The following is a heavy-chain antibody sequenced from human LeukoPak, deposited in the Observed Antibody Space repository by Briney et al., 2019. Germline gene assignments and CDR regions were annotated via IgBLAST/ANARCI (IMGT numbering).Heavy chain of an antibody. D-gene: IGHD3-22*01. V-gene: IGHV3-23*01. CDR3: AKPGAHYYDSSGAYFDY. CDR2: ISGSGGST. Sequence: GGSLRLSCAASGLTFSSHWMHWVRQAPGKGLEWVSAISGSGGSTYYADSVKGRFTISRDNSKNTLYLQMNSLRAEDTAVYYCAKPGAHYYDSSGAYFDYWGQGTLVTVSS. CDR1: GLTFSSHW. J-gene: IGHJ4*02.